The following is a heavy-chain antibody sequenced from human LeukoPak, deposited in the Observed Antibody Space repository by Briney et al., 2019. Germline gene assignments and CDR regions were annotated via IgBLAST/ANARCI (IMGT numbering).Heavy chain of an antibody. J-gene: IGHJ2*01. CDR2: INHSGST. V-gene: IGHV4-34*01. CDR3: ARGLVVPAATRYWYFDL. D-gene: IGHD2-2*01. CDR1: GGSFSGYY. Sequence: PSETLSLTCAVYGGSFSGYYWSWIRRPPGKGLEWIGEINHSGSTNYNPSLKSRVTISVDTSKNQFSLRLSSVIAADTAVYYCARGLVVPAATRYWYFDLWGRGTLVTVSS.